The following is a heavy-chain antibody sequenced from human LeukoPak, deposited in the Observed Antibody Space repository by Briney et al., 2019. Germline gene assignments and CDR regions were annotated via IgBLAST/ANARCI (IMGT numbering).Heavy chain of an antibody. D-gene: IGHD6-13*01. V-gene: IGHV3-21*01. Sequence: PGGSLRLSCAASGFTFSSYSMNWVRQAPGKGLEWVSSISSSSSCIYYADSVKGRFTISRDNAKNSLYLQMNSLRAEDTAVYYCASETRAWYSSSWYWFDPWGQGTLVTVSS. CDR1: GFTFSSYS. CDR3: ASETRAWYSSSWYWFDP. J-gene: IGHJ5*02. CDR2: ISSSSSCI.